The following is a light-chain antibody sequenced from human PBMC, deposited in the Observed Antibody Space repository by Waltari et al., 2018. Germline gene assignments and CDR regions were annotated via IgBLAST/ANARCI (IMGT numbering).Light chain of an antibody. CDR1: QSLSRSR. J-gene: IGKJ2*01. CDR3: QQYGSSVMYT. V-gene: IGKV3-20*01. CDR2: AAS. Sequence: EFVLTQSPGTLSLSPGERPNLSCRASQSLSRSRLAWYQQKPGQAPRLLIYAASSRATGIPDRFSGSGSGTDFSLTISRVEPEDFAVYYCQQYGSSVMYTFGQGTKLEIQ.